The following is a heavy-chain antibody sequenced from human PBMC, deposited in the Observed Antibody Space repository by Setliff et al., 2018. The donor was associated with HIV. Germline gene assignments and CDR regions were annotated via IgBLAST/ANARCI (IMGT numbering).Heavy chain of an antibody. D-gene: IGHD5-12*01. CDR1: GGSISSSSYY. V-gene: IGHV4-39*01. CDR2: IYPGST. Sequence: LSLTCTVSGGSISSSSYYWGWIRQPPGKGLEWIGSIYPGSTKCNPSLRSRLTISLDSPTNQFSVTFSSVTAADTAMYYCARYTVGSMVDYWGPGTLVTVSS. J-gene: IGHJ4*02. CDR3: ARYTVGSMVDY.